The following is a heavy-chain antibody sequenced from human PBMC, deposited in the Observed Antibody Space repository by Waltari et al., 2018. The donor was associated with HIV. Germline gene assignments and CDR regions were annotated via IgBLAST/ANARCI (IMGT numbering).Heavy chain of an antibody. CDR1: GFTFNNYW. CDR2: VNGDGSSR. J-gene: IGHJ4*02. Sequence: VKLVESGGGLVQPGGSLRLSCAASGFTFNNYWIHWVRQVSGEGLGGVSSVNGDGSSRAYADFAKGRCTISRDNTNNTVSLHMNRLRAEDTAVYYCGRTKSTSDWGAVYFFDYWGQGSLVTVSS. CDR3: GRTKSTSDWGAVYFFDY. D-gene: IGHD3-16*01. V-gene: IGHV3-74*02.